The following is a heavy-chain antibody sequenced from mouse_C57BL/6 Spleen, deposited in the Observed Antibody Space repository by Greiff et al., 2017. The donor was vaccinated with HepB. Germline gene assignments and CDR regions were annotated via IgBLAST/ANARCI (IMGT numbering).Heavy chain of an antibody. V-gene: IGHV3-6*01. Sequence: ESGPGLVKPSQSLSLTCSVTGYSITSGYYWNWIRQFPGNKLEWMGYISYDGSNNYNPSLKNRISITRDTSKNQFFLKLNSVTTEDTATYYCAREGEKLRRGYFDYWGQGTTLTVSS. CDR2: ISYDGSN. J-gene: IGHJ2*01. CDR1: GYSITSGYY. D-gene: IGHD2-4*01. CDR3: AREGEKLRRGYFDY.